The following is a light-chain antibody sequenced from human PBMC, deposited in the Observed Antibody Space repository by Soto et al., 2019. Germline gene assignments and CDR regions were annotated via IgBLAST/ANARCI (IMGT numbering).Light chain of an antibody. CDR2: DAS. CDR3: QQNYRTPLT. J-gene: IGKJ4*01. Sequence: DIQMTRSPSSLSASVGDRVTIACRASQSINIYLSWYQQEPGKAPKLLMYDASSLQSGVPSRFSGSGSGTHFTLTISSLQREDFATYYCQQNYRTPLTFGGGTKVEIK. CDR1: QSINIY. V-gene: IGKV1-39*01.